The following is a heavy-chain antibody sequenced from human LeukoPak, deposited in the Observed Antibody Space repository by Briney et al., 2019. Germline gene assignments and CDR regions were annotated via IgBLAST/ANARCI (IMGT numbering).Heavy chain of an antibody. Sequence: ASVKVSCKASGYTFTSYYMHWVRQAPGQGLEWMGIINPSDGSTSYAQKFQGRVTMTRDTSTSTVYMELSSLRSEDTAVYYCARCRMPRGYFDYWGQGTLVTVSS. J-gene: IGHJ4*02. CDR3: ARCRMPRGYFDY. V-gene: IGHV1-46*01. CDR1: GYTFTSYY. CDR2: INPSDGST. D-gene: IGHD3-10*01.